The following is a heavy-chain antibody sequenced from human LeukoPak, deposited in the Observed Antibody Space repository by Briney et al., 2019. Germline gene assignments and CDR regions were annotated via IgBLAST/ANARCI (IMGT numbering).Heavy chain of an antibody. CDR1: EFTVSSNY. CDR3: ARGSGSFSGGFDY. V-gene: IGHV3-53*01. Sequence: GGSLRLSCAASEFTVSSNYMSWVRQAPGKGLEWVSVIYSGGSTYYADSVKGRFTISRHNSKNTLYLQMNSLRAEDTAVYYCARGSGSFSGGFDYWGQGTLVTVSS. J-gene: IGHJ4*02. CDR2: IYSGGST. D-gene: IGHD1-26*01.